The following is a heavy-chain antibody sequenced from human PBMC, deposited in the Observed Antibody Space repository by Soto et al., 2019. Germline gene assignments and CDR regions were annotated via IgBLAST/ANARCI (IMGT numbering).Heavy chain of an antibody. D-gene: IGHD2-15*01. V-gene: IGHV1-46*01. CDR3: AGDIEWNMIGYCSGGSCYGVMPTNYSYYYGMDV. Sequence: GASVKVSCKASGYTFTSYYMHWVRQAPGQGLEWMGIINPSGGSTSYAQKFQGRVTMTRDTSTSTVYMELSSLRSEDTAVYYCAGDIEWNMIGYCSGGSCYGVMPTNYSYYYGMDVWGQGTTVTVSS. CDR1: GYTFTSYY. J-gene: IGHJ6*02. CDR2: INPSGGST.